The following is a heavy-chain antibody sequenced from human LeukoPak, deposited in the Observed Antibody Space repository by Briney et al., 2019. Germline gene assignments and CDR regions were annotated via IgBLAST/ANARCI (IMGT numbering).Heavy chain of an antibody. V-gene: IGHV3-9*01. CDR3: ANGYCSSTSCYGVGSDAFDI. CDR2: ISWNSGSI. D-gene: IGHD2-2*03. J-gene: IGHJ3*02. Sequence: GGSLRLSCAASGFTFDDYAMHWVRQAPGKGLEWVSGISWNSGSIGYADSVKGRFTISRDNAKSSLYLQMNSLRAEDTALYYCANGYCSSTSCYGVGSDAFDIWGQGTMVTVSS. CDR1: GFTFDDYA.